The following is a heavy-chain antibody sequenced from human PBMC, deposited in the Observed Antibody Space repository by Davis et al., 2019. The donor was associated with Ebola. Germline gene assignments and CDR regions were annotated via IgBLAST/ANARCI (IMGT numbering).Heavy chain of an antibody. CDR2: ISGSGTGT. Sequence: PGGSLRLSCAASGFTFTSYSMTWVRQAPGKGLEWVSGISGSGTGTYYADSVKGRFTFSRDNSKNTLYLQMNSLRAEDTAVYYCAKSAGTPGWFGPWGQGTLVTVSS. D-gene: IGHD1-1*01. V-gene: IGHV3-23*01. J-gene: IGHJ5*02. CDR1: GFTFTSYS. CDR3: AKSAGTPGWFGP.